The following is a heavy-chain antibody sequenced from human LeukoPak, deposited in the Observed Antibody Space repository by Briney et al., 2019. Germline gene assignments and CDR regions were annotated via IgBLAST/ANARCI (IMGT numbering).Heavy chain of an antibody. V-gene: IGHV4-34*01. CDR2: INHSGST. J-gene: IGHJ4*02. CDR1: GGSFSGYY. Sequence: PSETLSLTCAVYGGSFSGYYWSWIRQPPGKGLEWIGEINHSGSTNYNPSLKSRVTISVDTSKNQFSLKLSSVTAADTAVYYCARGRTRPSGSYGNLRVGYPDYWGQGTLVTVSS. CDR3: ARGRTRPSGSYGNLRVGYPDY. D-gene: IGHD1-26*01.